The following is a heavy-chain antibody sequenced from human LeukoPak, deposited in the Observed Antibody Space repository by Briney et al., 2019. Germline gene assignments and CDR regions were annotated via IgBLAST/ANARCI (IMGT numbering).Heavy chain of an antibody. V-gene: IGHV3-74*01. CDR1: GFTFSSYW. D-gene: IGHD6-19*01. CDR2: INSDGSST. Sequence: PGGSLRLSCAASGFTFSSYWMHWVRQAPGKGLVWVSRINSDGSSTSYADSVKGRFTISRDNAKNTLNLQMNSLRAEDTAFYYCAKDNRRHYTSGPNPDSLHWGQGALVTVSS. CDR3: AKDNRRHYTSGPNPDSLH. J-gene: IGHJ4*02.